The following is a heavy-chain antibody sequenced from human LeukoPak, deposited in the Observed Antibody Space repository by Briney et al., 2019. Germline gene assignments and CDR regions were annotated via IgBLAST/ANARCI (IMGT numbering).Heavy chain of an antibody. D-gene: IGHD1-26*01. CDR1: GFTFSSYW. J-gene: IGHJ4*02. CDR2: IKQGSGEI. Sequence: GGSLRLSCVASGFTFSSYWMSWVRQAPGKGPEWVANIKQGSGEIYYVDSVKGRFTISRDNAKNSLYLQMNSLRAEDTAVYYCARDKIVGPTRFDYWGQGILVTVSS. CDR3: ARDKIVGPTRFDY. V-gene: IGHV3-7*01.